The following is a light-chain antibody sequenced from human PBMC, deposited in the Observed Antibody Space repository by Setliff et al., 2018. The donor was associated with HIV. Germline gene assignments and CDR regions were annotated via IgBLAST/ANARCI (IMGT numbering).Light chain of an antibody. CDR3: SSYTSSRGVV. V-gene: IGLV2-18*02. J-gene: IGLJ2*01. CDR2: EVS. Sequence: QSVLSQPPSVSGSPGQSVTISCTGTSSDVGGYNRVSWYQQPPGTAPKLMIYEVSNRPSGVPDRFSGSKSGNTASLTISGLQAEDEADYYCSSYTSSRGVVFGGGTKGTVL. CDR1: SSDVGGYNR.